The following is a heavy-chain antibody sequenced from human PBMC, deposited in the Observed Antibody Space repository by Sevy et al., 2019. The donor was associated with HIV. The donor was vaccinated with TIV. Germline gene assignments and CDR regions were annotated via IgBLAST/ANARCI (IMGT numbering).Heavy chain of an antibody. CDR3: ARVDANYDKGFDP. CDR2: IWYDGNNQ. V-gene: IGHV3-33*01. CDR1: GFTFSSYG. Sequence: GGSLRLSCAASGFTFSSYGMHWVRQAPGKGLEWVAVIWYDGNNQYYADSVKGRFTISRDNSKNTLYLQMNSLRPEDTAVYYCARVDANYDKGFDPWGQGTLVTVSS. J-gene: IGHJ5*02. D-gene: IGHD3-22*01.